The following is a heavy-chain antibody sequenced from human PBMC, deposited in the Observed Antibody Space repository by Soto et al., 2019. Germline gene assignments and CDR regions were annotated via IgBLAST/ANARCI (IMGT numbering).Heavy chain of an antibody. V-gene: IGHV1-46*01. CDR3: ARSGYYGSGSYFPAY. Sequence: GASVKVSCKAIGYSFTSHYMHWVRQAPGQGLEWMGTIYPGGVNIGYAQKFKGRVTMTKDTSTSTAYMELSSLRSEDTAVYYCARSGYYGSGSYFPAYWGQGTLVTVS. J-gene: IGHJ4*02. CDR1: GYSFTSHY. CDR2: IYPGGVNI. D-gene: IGHD3-10*01.